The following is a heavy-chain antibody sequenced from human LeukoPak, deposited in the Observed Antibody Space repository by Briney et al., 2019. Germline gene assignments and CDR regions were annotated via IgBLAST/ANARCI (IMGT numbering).Heavy chain of an antibody. V-gene: IGHV4-61*02. Sequence: NPSQALSLTCTASGGSISSGSYYWSWIRQPAGKGLEWIGRIYTSGSTNYNPSLKSRVTISVDTSKNQFSLKLSSVTAADTAVYYCARDGSMTFDYWGQGTLVTVSS. CDR3: ARDGSMTFDY. D-gene: IGHD2/OR15-2a*01. CDR1: GGSISSGSYY. J-gene: IGHJ4*02. CDR2: IYTSGST.